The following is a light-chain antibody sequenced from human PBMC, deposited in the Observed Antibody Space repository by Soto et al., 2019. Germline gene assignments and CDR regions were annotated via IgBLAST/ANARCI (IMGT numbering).Light chain of an antibody. CDR1: QSVSTN. J-gene: IGKJ4*01. CDR2: GAS. Sequence: EIVMTQSPDTLSASPGERATLSCSASQSVSTNLAWYQQKAGQAPRLLIYGASARATGIPARFSGGGSGTEFTLTISSLQSEDFAVYYCQQCFDWPLTFGGGTKVDIK. CDR3: QQCFDWPLT. V-gene: IGKV3-15*01.